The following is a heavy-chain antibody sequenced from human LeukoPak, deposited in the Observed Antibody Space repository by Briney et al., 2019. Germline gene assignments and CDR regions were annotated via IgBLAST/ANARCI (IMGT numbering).Heavy chain of an antibody. CDR3: ASDFGEYYYYGMDV. D-gene: IGHD3-10*01. V-gene: IGHV3-53*01. CDR1: GFTVSSNY. CDR2: IYSGGST. J-gene: IGHJ6*02. Sequence: GGSLRLSCAASGFTVSSNYMSWVRQAPGKGLEWVLVIYSGGSTYYADSVKGRFTISRDNTKNTLYLQMNSLRAEDTAVYYCASDFGEYYYYGMDVWGQGTTVTVSS.